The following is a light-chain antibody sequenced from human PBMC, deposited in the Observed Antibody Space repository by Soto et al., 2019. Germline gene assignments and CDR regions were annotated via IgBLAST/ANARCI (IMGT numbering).Light chain of an antibody. CDR1: QSVNSN. CDR3: QQYNNWPQT. Sequence: EIVMTRSPATLSVSPGERATLSCRASQSVNSNLAWYQQKPGQAPRLLMYGASTRATGIPARFSGSGSGTEFTLTISSLQSEDFAVYYCQQYNNWPQTFGQGTKVEIK. J-gene: IGKJ1*01. V-gene: IGKV3-15*01. CDR2: GAS.